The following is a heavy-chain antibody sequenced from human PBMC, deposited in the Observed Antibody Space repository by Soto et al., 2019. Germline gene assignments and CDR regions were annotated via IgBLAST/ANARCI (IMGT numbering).Heavy chain of an antibody. Sequence: EVQLLESGGGFIHPGGSLRLSCAASGFSFSSFAMNWVRQAPGKGLEWVSLISGSADSTFYADSVKGRFTISRDNSKSTRYLQINSLSAEDRAVYYCAKTRGAMIYAISVYGMDVWGQGTTVTVSS. CDR1: GFSFSSFA. V-gene: IGHV3-23*01. D-gene: IGHD2-8*01. CDR2: ISGSADST. CDR3: AKTRGAMIYAISVYGMDV. J-gene: IGHJ6*02.